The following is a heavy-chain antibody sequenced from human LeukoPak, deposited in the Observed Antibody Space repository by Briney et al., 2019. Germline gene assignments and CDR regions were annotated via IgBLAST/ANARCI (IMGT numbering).Heavy chain of an antibody. CDR1: GVTLSNYA. J-gene: IGHJ4*02. CDR2: ISSSGSGGNT. D-gene: IGHD1-7*01. V-gene: IGHV3-23*01. Sequence: GGSLRLSCVASGVTLSNYAMSWARQAPGKGLEWVSGISSSGSGGNTYYADSVKGRFTISRDSSRNTVYLQMNNLRAEDTAVYYCVGTIAYRGSEYWGQGALVTVSS. CDR3: VGTIAYRGSEY.